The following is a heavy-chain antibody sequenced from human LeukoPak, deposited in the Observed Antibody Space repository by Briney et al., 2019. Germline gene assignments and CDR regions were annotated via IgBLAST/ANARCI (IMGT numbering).Heavy chain of an antibody. CDR3: ARGLYCSSSTSCYDYGMDV. CDR2: FIPILGTA. D-gene: IGHD2-2*01. Sequence: SVKVSCKASGGTFRSYGLNRVRQAPGQGLEWMGGFIPILGTAKYAQKLQGRVTITADESTSTAYMDLSSLTYEDTALYYCARGLYCSSSTSCYDYGMDVWGQGTTVTVSS. CDR1: GGTFRSYG. J-gene: IGHJ6*02. V-gene: IGHV1-69*01.